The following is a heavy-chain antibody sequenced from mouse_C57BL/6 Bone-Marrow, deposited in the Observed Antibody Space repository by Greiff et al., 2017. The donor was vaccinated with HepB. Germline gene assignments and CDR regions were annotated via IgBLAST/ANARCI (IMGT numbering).Heavy chain of an antibody. J-gene: IGHJ3*01. CDR2: IDPSDSYT. CDR3: ASLLFITTAGFAY. D-gene: IGHD1-1*01. CDR1: GYTFTSYW. V-gene: IGHV1-59*01. Sequence: QVQLQQPGAELVRPGTSVKLSCKASGYTFTSYWMHWEKQRPGQGLEWIGVIDPSDSYTNYNQKFKGKATLTVDTSSSTAYMQLSSLTSEDSAVYYCASLLFITTAGFAYWGQGTLVTVSA.